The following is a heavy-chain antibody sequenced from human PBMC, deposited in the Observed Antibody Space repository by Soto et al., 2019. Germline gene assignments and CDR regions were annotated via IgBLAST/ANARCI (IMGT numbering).Heavy chain of an antibody. V-gene: IGHV4-4*07. J-gene: IGHJ3*02. Sequence: PSETLSLTCTVSGGSISSYYWSWIRQPAGKGLEWIGRIYTSGSTNYNPSLKSRVTMSVDTSKNQFSLKLSSVTAADTAVYYCARETMITFGGVIVFDAFDIWGQGTMVTVS. CDR1: GGSISSYY. CDR3: ARETMITFGGVIVFDAFDI. D-gene: IGHD3-16*02. CDR2: IYTSGST.